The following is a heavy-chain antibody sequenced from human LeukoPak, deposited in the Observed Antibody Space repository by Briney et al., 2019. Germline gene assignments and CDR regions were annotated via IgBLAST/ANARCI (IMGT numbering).Heavy chain of an antibody. J-gene: IGHJ4*02. CDR3: ARDTYYYGSGSYFFDY. CDR2: IEQDGSEK. D-gene: IGHD3-10*01. Sequence: GGSVRLSCADSGFTFSNYWMSWVRQAPGKGLEWVANIEQDGSEKYYVDSVKGRFTISRDNAKNSLYLQMNSLRAEDTAVYYCARDTYYYGSGSYFFDYWGQGTLVTVSS. V-gene: IGHV3-7*01. CDR1: GFTFSNYW.